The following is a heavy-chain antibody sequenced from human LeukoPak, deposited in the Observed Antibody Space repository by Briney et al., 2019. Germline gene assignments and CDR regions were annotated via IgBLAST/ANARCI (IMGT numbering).Heavy chain of an antibody. CDR1: GGYFRGTN. CDR2: INHSGST. D-gene: IGHD3-22*01. V-gene: IGHV4-34*01. Sequence: PSESPSQTSAVNGGYFRGTNWSWICHPPGNLPKWTGEINHSGSTTYNPSLKSRVTISVDTSKNQFSLKLSSVTAADTAVYYCARSSSGYYRHNWFDPWGQGTLVTVSS. J-gene: IGHJ5*02. CDR3: ARSSSGYYRHNWFDP.